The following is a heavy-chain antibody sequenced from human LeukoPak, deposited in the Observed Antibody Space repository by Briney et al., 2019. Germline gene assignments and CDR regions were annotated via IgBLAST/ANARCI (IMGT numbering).Heavy chain of an antibody. D-gene: IGHD3-10*01. CDR2: ISGSGGST. J-gene: IGHJ5*02. V-gene: IGHV3-23*01. Sequence: GGSLRLSCAASGFTFSSYAMSWVRQAPGKGLEWVSAISGSGGSTYYADSVKGRFTISRDNSKNTLYLQMNSLRAEDTAVYYCAKDRGTMVRGENWFDPWGQGTLVTVSP. CDR3: AKDRGTMVRGENWFDP. CDR1: GFTFSSYA.